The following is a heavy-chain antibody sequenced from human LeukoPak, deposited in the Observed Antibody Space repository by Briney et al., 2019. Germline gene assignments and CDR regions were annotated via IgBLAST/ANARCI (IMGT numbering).Heavy chain of an antibody. Sequence: SETLSLTCTVSGYSISSGYYWGWIRQPPGKGLEWIGSIYHSGSTYYNPSFKSRVTISVDTSKNQFSLKLSSVTAADTAVYYCARGRLAPNFDYWGQGTLVTVSS. D-gene: IGHD6-25*01. J-gene: IGHJ4*02. CDR2: IYHSGST. CDR3: ARGRLAPNFDY. CDR1: GYSISSGYY. V-gene: IGHV4-38-2*02.